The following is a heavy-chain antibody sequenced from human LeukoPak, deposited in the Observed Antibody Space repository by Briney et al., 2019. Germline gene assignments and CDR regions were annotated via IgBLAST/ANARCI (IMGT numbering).Heavy chain of an antibody. CDR1: GFTFSSYE. D-gene: IGHD6-6*01. CDR3: AGTRSSSAGFDY. Sequence: GGSLRLSCAASGFTFSSYEMNWVRQAPGKGLEWVSYISSSGRTTYYADSVKDRFTISRDNGKSSLYLQLNSLRPEDTAVYYCAGTRSSSAGFDYWGQGTLVTVSS. V-gene: IGHV3-48*03. CDR2: ISSSGRTT. J-gene: IGHJ4*02.